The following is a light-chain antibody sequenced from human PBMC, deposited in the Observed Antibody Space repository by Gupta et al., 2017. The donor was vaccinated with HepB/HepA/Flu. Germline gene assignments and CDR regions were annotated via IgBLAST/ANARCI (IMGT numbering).Light chain of an antibody. J-gene: IGLJ3*02. V-gene: IGLV2-14*01. CDR1: SSDVGGYNY. CDR2: EVS. CDR3: SSYTNSGSRV. Sequence: QSALTQPASVYESPRQSTTISCTGTSSDVGGYNYVSWYQQHPGKAPKLLIHEVSNRPSGVSNRFSGSKSGNTASLTISGLQAEDEADYHCSSYTNSGSRVFGGGTKLTVL.